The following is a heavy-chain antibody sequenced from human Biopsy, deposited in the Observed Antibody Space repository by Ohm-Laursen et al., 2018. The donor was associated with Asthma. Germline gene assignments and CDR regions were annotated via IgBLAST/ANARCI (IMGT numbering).Heavy chain of an antibody. V-gene: IGHV1-69*13. J-gene: IGHJ4*02. CDR2: INSVFGTT. CDR3: ARKAGSCISRTCYSLDF. Sequence: GASVKVSCKSLGGTFNTYVIGWVRQAPGQGLEWMGGINSVFGTTTYPQKFQDRVTITADDSMSTVYMELSSLRSEDTAVYYCARKAGSCISRTCYSLDFWGQGTLVTVSS. CDR1: GGTFNTYV. D-gene: IGHD2-2*01.